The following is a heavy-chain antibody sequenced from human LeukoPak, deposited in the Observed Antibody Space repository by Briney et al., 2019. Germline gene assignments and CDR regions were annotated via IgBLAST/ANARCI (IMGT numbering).Heavy chain of an antibody. V-gene: IGHV4-39*01. J-gene: IGHJ4*02. CDR3: STFHSSTWYHFDY. CDR1: GGSISSSSYY. D-gene: IGHD6-13*01. Sequence: SETLSLTCTVSGGSISSSSYYWGWIRQPPGKGLEWIGSIYYSGSTYYNQSLKSRVTISVDTSKNQFSLELTSVTASDTAVYYCSTFHSSTWYHFDYWGQGSLVTVSS. CDR2: IYYSGST.